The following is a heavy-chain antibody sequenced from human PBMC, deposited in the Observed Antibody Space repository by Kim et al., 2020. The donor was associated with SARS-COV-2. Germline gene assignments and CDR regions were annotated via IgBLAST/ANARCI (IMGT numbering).Heavy chain of an antibody. CDR3: VRAGHYDSSGYLRDFDY. D-gene: IGHD3-22*01. Sequence: SVNGRFTISRDNAKHSLFLHMNSLRADDTAVYYCVRAGHYDSSGYLRDFDYWGQGTMVTVSS. J-gene: IGHJ4*02. V-gene: IGHV3-11*06.